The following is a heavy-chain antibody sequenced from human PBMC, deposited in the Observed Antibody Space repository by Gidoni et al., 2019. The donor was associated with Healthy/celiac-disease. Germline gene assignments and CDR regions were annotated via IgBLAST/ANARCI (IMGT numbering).Heavy chain of an antibody. D-gene: IGHD3-10*01. CDR1: GGSFSGYY. CDR2: INHSGST. CDR3: ARGFRGSGSYYRHNWFDP. J-gene: IGHJ5*02. V-gene: IGHV4-34*01. Sequence: QVQLQQWGAGLLKPSATLSLTCAVYGGSFSGYYWSWIRQPPGKGLEWIGEINHSGSTNYNPSLKIRVTISVYTSKNQFSLKLSSVTAADTAVYYCARGFRGSGSYYRHNWFDPWGQGTLVTVSS.